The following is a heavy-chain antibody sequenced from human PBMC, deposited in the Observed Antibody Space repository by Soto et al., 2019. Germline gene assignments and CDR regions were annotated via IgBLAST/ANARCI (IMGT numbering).Heavy chain of an antibody. CDR2: ISSTTNYI. CDR3: ARESEDLTSNFDY. Sequence: GGSLRLSCAASGLTFSRYSMNWVRQAPGKGLEWVSSISSTTNYIYYADSMKGRFTVSRDNAKNSVYLDMNSLSAEDTAVYYCARESEDLTSNFDYWGQGTLVTVSS. J-gene: IGHJ4*02. CDR1: GLTFSRYS. V-gene: IGHV3-21*01.